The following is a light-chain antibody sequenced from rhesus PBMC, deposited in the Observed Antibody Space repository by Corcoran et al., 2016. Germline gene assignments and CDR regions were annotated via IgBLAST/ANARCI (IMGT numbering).Light chain of an antibody. J-gene: IGKJ4*01. Sequence: DIQMTQSPSSLSASVGDTVTITCRASQGISSWLAWYQQKPGKAPKLLIYKASSLQSGVPSWFSGSGSGTGFSLTVRSLKSEDFATYYCQQYSSRPPTFGGGTKVELK. V-gene: IGKV1-22*01. CDR3: QQYSSRPPT. CDR2: KAS. CDR1: QGISSW.